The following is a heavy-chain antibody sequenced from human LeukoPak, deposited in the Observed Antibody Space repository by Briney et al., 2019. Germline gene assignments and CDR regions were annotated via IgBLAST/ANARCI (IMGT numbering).Heavy chain of an antibody. D-gene: IGHD3-22*01. CDR1: GYTFTDYW. CDR2: IYPGDSDT. CDR3: ARTYYYDSSGYQFDN. J-gene: IGHJ4*02. Sequence: GESLKISCKGSGYTFTDYWIGWVRQMPGKGLEWMGIIYPGDSDTRYSPSFQGQVTISADKSISTAYLQWSSLKASDTAMYYCARTYYYDSSGYQFDNWGQGTLVTVSS. V-gene: IGHV5-51*01.